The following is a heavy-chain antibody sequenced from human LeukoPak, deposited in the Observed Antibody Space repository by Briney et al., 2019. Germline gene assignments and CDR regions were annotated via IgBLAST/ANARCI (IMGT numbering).Heavy chain of an antibody. CDR3: ARQYNWNDALDY. CDR2: IKQDGSEK. Sequence: GGSLRLSCAASGFTFSSCWMSWVRQAPGKGLEWVANIKQDGSEKYYVDSVKGRFTISRDNAKNSLYLQMNSLRAEDTAVYYCARQYNWNDALDYWGQGTLVTVSS. J-gene: IGHJ4*02. V-gene: IGHV3-7*01. CDR1: GFTFSSCW. D-gene: IGHD1-20*01.